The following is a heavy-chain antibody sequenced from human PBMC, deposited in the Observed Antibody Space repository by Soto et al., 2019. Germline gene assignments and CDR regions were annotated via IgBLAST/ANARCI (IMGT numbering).Heavy chain of an antibody. V-gene: IGHV4-59*01. CDR3: ARALIFYYDSSGYYASGADYYYGMDV. J-gene: IGHJ6*02. CDR2: IYYSGST. CDR1: GGSISSYY. D-gene: IGHD3-22*01. Sequence: PSETLSLTCTASGGSISSYYWSWIRQPPGKGLGWIGYIYYSGSTNYNPSLKSRVTISVDTSKNQFSLKLSSVTAADTAVYYCARALIFYYDSSGYYASGADYYYGMDVWGQGTTVTVSS.